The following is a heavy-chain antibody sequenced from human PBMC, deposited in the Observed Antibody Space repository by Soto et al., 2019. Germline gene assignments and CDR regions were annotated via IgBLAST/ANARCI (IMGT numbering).Heavy chain of an antibody. CDR3: ATDARGAVAAPGNFDY. CDR2: FDPEDGET. V-gene: IGHV1-24*01. Sequence: GASVKVSCKVSGYTLTELSMHWVRQAPGKGLEWMGGFDPEDGETIYAQKFQGRVTMTEDTSTDTAYMELSSLRSEDTAVYYCATDARGAVAAPGNFDYWGQGTLVTVSS. D-gene: IGHD6-19*01. CDR1: GYTLTELS. J-gene: IGHJ4*02.